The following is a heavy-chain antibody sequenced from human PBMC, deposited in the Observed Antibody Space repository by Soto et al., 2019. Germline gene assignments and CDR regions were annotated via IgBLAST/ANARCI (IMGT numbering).Heavy chain of an antibody. Sequence: ASVKVSCKASGYTFTSYAMHWVRQAPGQRLEWMGWINAGNGNTKYSQKFQGRVTITRDTSASTAYMELSSLRSEDTAVYYCARGDNSGSYSGSFDYRGQGTLDTVCS. CDR1: GYTFTSYA. D-gene: IGHD1-26*01. J-gene: IGHJ4*02. CDR2: INAGNGNT. V-gene: IGHV1-3*01. CDR3: ARGDNSGSYSGSFDY.